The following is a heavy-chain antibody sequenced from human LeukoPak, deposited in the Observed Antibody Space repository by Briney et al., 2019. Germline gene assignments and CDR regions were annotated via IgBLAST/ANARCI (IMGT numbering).Heavy chain of an antibody. CDR2: IYTSGST. CDR1: GASISSDDYY. J-gene: IGHJ4*02. V-gene: IGHV4-61*02. Sequence: SETLSLTCTVSGASISSDDYYWSWVRQPAGKGLEWIGRIYTSGSTNYNPSLKSRVTISVDTSKNQFSLRLSSMTAADTAVYYCVRQFDYWGQGTLVTVSS. CDR3: VRQFDY.